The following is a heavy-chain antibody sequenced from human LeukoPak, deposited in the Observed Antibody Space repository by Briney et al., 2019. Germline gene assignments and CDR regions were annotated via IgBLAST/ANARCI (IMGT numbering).Heavy chain of an antibody. CDR3: ARGGVVHRLDI. CDR1: GFTFSDYW. V-gene: IGHV3-74*01. J-gene: IGHJ3*02. Sequence: GGSLRLSCAASGFTFSDYWIHWVPQAPGKGLVWFSRINNDGTTSIYADSVKGRFSISRANANNTLSLQMSSVSAEDTAVYHCARGGVVHRLDIWGQGTMVTVSS. CDR2: INNDGTTS. D-gene: IGHD2-8*02.